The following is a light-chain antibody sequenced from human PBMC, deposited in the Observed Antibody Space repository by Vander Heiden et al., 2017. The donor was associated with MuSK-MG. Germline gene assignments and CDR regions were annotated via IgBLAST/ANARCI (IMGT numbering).Light chain of an antibody. V-gene: IGKV1-39*01. J-gene: IGKJ4*01. CDR3: QQSYSTPIT. Sequence: DIQMTQSPSSLSASVGDRVTITCRASQSISSYLNWYQQKPGNAPKLLIYAASSLQSGVPSRFSGSGSGTDFTLTISRLQPEDFATYYCQQSYSTPITFGGGTKVEIK. CDR2: AAS. CDR1: QSISSY.